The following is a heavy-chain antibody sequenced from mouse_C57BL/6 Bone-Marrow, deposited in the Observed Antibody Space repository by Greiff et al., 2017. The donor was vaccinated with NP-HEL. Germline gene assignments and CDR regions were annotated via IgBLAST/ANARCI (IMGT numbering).Heavy chain of an antibody. Sequence: EVQGVESGEGLVKPGGSLKLSCAASGFTFSSYAMSWVRQTPEKRLEWVAYISSGGDYIYYADTVKGRFTISRDNARNTMYLQMSSLKSEDTAMYYCTRGPSYSTLYAMDNWGQGTSVTVSS. D-gene: IGHD2-5*01. J-gene: IGHJ4*01. V-gene: IGHV5-9-1*02. CDR2: ISSGGDYI. CDR3: TRGPSYSTLYAMDN. CDR1: GFTFSSYA.